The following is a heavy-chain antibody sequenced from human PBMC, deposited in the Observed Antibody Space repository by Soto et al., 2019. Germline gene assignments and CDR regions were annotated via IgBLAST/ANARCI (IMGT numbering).Heavy chain of an antibody. CDR2: INPNSGGT. D-gene: IGHD3-10*01. CDR1: GYTFTGYY. Sequence: ASVKVSCKASGYTFTGYYMHWVRQAPGQGLEWMGWINPNSGGTNYAQKFQGWVTMTRDTSISTAYVELSRLRSDDTAVYYCARGFSGSYSPNFDYWGQGTLVTVSS. V-gene: IGHV1-2*04. CDR3: ARGFSGSYSPNFDY. J-gene: IGHJ4*02.